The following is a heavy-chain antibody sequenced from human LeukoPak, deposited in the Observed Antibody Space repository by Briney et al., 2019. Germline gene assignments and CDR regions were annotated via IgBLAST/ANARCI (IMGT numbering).Heavy chain of an antibody. J-gene: IGHJ3*01. Sequence: KSSETLSLTCTVSGGSISSYYWSWIRQPPGKGLEWIGYIYYSGSTNYNPSLKSRVTISVDTSKNQFSLKLSSVTAADTAVYYCARGRHYYESSDYYYEGDAFDVWGQGTMVTVSS. D-gene: IGHD3-22*01. CDR2: IYYSGST. CDR3: ARGRHYYESSDYYYEGDAFDV. CDR1: GGSISSYY. V-gene: IGHV4-59*01.